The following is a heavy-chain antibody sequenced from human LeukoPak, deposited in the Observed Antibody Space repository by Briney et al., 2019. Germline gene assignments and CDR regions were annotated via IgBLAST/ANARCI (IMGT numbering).Heavy chain of an antibody. CDR1: GGSFSGYY. V-gene: IGHV4-34*01. CDR3: ARGPDYGGNQSASDI. Sequence: SETLSLHRAVYGGSFSGYYTSWIRQPPGKGLEWIGEINHSGSTNYNPSLKSRVTISVDTSKNQFSLKLSSVTAADTAVYYCARGPDYGGNQSASDIWGQATPVTVSS. J-gene: IGHJ3*02. CDR2: INHSGST. D-gene: IGHD4-23*01.